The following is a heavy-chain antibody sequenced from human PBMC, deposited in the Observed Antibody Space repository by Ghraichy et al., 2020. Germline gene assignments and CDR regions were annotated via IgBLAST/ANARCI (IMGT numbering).Heavy chain of an antibody. CDR2: INPNSGGT. J-gene: IGHJ4*02. Sequence: ASVKVSCKASGYTFTDYYMHWVRQAPGQGLEWMGWINPNSGGTNYAQKFQGRVTMTRDTSISTAYMELSRLRSDDTAVYYCASHPYGSGSTMGYWGQGTLVTVSS. CDR1: GYTFTDYY. CDR3: ASHPYGSGSTMGY. D-gene: IGHD3-10*01. V-gene: IGHV1-2*02.